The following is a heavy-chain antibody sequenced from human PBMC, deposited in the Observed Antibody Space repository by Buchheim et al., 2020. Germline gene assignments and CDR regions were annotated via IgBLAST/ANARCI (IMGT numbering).Heavy chain of an antibody. J-gene: IGHJ4*02. V-gene: IGHV1-46*01. CDR3: ARGLSYTAIDY. CDR2: LNPSGGST. D-gene: IGHD5-18*01. Sequence: QVQLVQSGAEVKKPGASVKVSCKASGYTFSSYYMHWVRQAPGQGLEWMGILNPSGGSTSYSQNFQGRVTMTRDPSTSTVYQELSSQRSEDTAVYYCARGLSYTAIDYWGQGAL. CDR1: GYTFSSYY.